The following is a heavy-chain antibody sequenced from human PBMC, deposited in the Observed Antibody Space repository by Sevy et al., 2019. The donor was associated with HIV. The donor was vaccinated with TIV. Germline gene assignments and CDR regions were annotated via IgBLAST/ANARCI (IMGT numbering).Heavy chain of an antibody. V-gene: IGHV3-72*01. CDR3: TTHAGIAAAGRVFDY. Sequence: GGSLRLSCAASGFTFSDHYMEWVRQAPGKGLEWVGRTRNKADSYTTEYAASVKGRFTISRDDSKNSLYLQMNSLKTEDTAVYYCTTHAGIAAAGRVFDYWGQGTLVTFSS. CDR2: TRNKADSYTT. CDR1: GFTFSDHY. D-gene: IGHD6-13*01. J-gene: IGHJ4*02.